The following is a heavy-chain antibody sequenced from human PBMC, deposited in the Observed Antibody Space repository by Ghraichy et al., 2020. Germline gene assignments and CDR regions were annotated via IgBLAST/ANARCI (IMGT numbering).Heavy chain of an antibody. CDR2: ISGSGGST. CDR3: AKGGSSWYVWYYFDY. Sequence: GGSLRLSCAASGFTFSSYAMSWVRQAPGKGLEWVSAISGSGGSTYYADSVKGRFTISRDNSKNTLYLQMNSLRAEDTAVYYCAKGGSSWYVWYYFDYWGQGTLVTVSS. CDR1: GFTFSSYA. V-gene: IGHV3-23*01. J-gene: IGHJ4*02. D-gene: IGHD6-13*01.